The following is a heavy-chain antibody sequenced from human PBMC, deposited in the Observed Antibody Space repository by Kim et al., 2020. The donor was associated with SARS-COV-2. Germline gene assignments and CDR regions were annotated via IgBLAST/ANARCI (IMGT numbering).Heavy chain of an antibody. Sequence: NYAQKPQGRVTMTTDTTTSTAYMELRSLRSDDTAVYYCARASIVVVPAAYWGQGTLVTVSS. J-gene: IGHJ4*02. D-gene: IGHD2-2*01. CDR3: ARASIVVVPAAY. V-gene: IGHV1-18*01.